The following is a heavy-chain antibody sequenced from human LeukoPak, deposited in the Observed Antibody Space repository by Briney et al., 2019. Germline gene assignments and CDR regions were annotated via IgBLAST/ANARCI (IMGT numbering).Heavy chain of an antibody. CDR3: AREIGNYYGSGSYYKPLGY. CDR1: GFTFSSYS. Sequence: GGSLRLSCAASGFTFSSYSMNWVRQAPGKGLEWVSSISSSSSYIYYADSVKGRFTISRDNAKNSLYLQMNSLRAEDTAVYYCAREIGNYYGSGSYYKPLGYWGQGTLVTVSS. V-gene: IGHV3-21*01. J-gene: IGHJ4*02. D-gene: IGHD3-10*01. CDR2: ISSSSSYI.